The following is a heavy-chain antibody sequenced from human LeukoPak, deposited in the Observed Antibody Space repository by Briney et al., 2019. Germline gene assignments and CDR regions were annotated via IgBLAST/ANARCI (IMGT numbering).Heavy chain of an antibody. J-gene: IGHJ4*02. CDR1: GFTFSSYD. CDR2: IGTAGDT. D-gene: IGHD1-26*01. Sequence: GGSLRLSCAASGFTFSSYDMHWVRHATGKGLEWVSGIGTAGDTHYAGSVKGRFTISRENAKNSLYLQMNSLRAGDTAVYYCARGMGATTQSLFDQWGQGTLVTVSP. V-gene: IGHV3-13*04. CDR3: ARGMGATTQSLFDQ.